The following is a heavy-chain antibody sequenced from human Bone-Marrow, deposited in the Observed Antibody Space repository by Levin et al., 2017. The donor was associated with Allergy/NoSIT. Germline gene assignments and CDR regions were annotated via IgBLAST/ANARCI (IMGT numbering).Heavy chain of an antibody. CDR3: AKEAFNWNYMCPSYYFDY. CDR2: ISYDGSNK. CDR1: GFTFSSYG. D-gene: IGHD1-7*01. J-gene: IGHJ4*02. V-gene: IGHV3-30*18. Sequence: GGSLRLSCAASGFTFSSYGMHWVRQAPGKGLEWVAVISYDGSNKYYADSVKGRFTISRDNSKNTLYLQMTSLRAEDTAVYYCAKEAFNWNYMCPSYYFDYWGQGTLVTVSS.